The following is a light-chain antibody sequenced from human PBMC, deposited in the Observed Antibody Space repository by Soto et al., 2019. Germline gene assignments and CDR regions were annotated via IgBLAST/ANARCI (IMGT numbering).Light chain of an antibody. CDR1: SSNIGAGYD. CDR2: GNS. J-gene: IGLJ3*02. Sequence: QAVVTQPPSESGAPGQRVTISCTGSSSNIGAGYDVHWYQQLPGTAPKLLIYGNSNRPSGVPDRFSGSKSGTSASLAITGLQAEDEADYYCQSYDSTLSGSGFGGGTKLTVL. CDR3: QSYDSTLSGSG. V-gene: IGLV1-40*01.